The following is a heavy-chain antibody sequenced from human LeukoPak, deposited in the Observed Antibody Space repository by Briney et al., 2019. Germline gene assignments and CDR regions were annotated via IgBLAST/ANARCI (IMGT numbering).Heavy chain of an antibody. D-gene: IGHD2-2*01. CDR2: IRYDGSNK. Sequence: PGGSLRLSCAASGFTFSSYGMHWVRQAPGKGLEWVAFIRYDGSNKYYADSVKGRFTISRDNSKNTLYLQMNSLRAEDTAVYYCAKDGIYCSSTSCPYTFDYWGQGTLVTVSS. V-gene: IGHV3-30*02. CDR3: AKDGIYCSSTSCPYTFDY. CDR1: GFTFSSYG. J-gene: IGHJ4*02.